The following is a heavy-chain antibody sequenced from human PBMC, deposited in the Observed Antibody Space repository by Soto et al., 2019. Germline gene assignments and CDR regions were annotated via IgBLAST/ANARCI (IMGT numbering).Heavy chain of an antibody. CDR1: GYTFTGYY. D-gene: IGHD3-22*01. V-gene: IGHV1-2*02. CDR2: INPNSGGT. J-gene: IGHJ4*02. CDR3: ASSYYYDSSGYSAFDY. Sequence: ASVKVSCKASGYTFTGYYMHWVRQAPGQGLEWMGWINPNSGGTNYAQKFQGRVTMTRDTSISTAYMELSRLRSDDTAVYYCASSYYYDSSGYSAFDYWGKGTLGTVYS.